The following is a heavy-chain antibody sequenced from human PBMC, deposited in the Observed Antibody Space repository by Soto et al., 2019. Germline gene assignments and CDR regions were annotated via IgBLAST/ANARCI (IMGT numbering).Heavy chain of an antibody. CDR2: ISWDGGST. Sequence: GGSLRISSAASGFSFDDYTMQCVRQAPGKGLGWVSLISWDGGSTYYAYSVKGRFTISRDNSKNSLYLQMNSLRTEDTALYYCAKDGDSWSYCYDGMYVWGQGTTVPVS. D-gene: IGHD2-21*02. CDR3: AKDGDSWSYCYDGMYV. V-gene: IGHV3-43*01. CDR1: GFSFDDYT. J-gene: IGHJ6*02.